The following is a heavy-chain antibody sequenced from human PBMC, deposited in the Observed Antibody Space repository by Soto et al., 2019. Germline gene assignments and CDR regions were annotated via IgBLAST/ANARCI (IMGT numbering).Heavy chain of an antibody. CDR2: IYYSGST. CDR3: ARELFGRSVWFDP. CDR1: GGSISSYY. J-gene: IGHJ5*02. Sequence: SETLSLTCTVSGGSISSYYWSWIRQPPGKGLEWIGYIYYSGSTNYNPSLKRRVTISVDTSKNQFSLKLSSVTAADTAVYYCARELFGRSVWFDPWGQGTLVTVSS. V-gene: IGHV4-59*01. D-gene: IGHD3-10*01.